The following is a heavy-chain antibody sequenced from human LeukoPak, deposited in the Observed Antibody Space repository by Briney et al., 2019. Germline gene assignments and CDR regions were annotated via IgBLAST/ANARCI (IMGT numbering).Heavy chain of an antibody. Sequence: GGSLRLSCEGSGFTFSNYWMRWVRQAPGKGLEWVANIQQHGSETYYGDSVKGRFTISRDNAKNSLYLQMNSLRAEDTAVYYCATYSSSNGREFQYWGQGTLVTVSS. J-gene: IGHJ1*01. CDR1: GFTFSNYW. CDR2: IQQHGSET. CDR3: ATYSSSNGREFQY. V-gene: IGHV3-7*01. D-gene: IGHD2-2*01.